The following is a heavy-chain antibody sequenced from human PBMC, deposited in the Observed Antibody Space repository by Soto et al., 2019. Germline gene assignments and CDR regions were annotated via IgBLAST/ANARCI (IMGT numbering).Heavy chain of an antibody. J-gene: IGHJ4*02. CDR2: IVVGSGNT. CDR3: AASLSRRGYCSGGSCSSPLDY. D-gene: IGHD2-15*01. V-gene: IGHV1-58*01. CDR1: GFTFTSSA. Sequence: SVKVSCKASGFTFTSSAVQWVRQARGQRLEWMGWIVVGSGNTNYAQKFQERVTITRDMSTSTAYMELSSLRSEDTAVYYCAASLSRRGYCSGGSCSSPLDYWGQGTLVTVSS.